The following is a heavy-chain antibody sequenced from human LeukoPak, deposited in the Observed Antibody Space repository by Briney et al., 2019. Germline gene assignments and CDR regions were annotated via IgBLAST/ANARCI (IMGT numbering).Heavy chain of an antibody. CDR1: GGSISSSSYY. Sequence: ETLSLTCTVSGGSISSSSYYWGWIRQPPGKGLEWVSSIFPSGGEIHYADSVRGRFTISRDNSKSTLSLQMNSLRAEDTAIYYCATYRQVLLPFESWGQGTLVTVSS. CDR2: IFPSGGEI. J-gene: IGHJ4*02. CDR3: ATYRQVLLPFES. V-gene: IGHV3-23*01. D-gene: IGHD2-8*02.